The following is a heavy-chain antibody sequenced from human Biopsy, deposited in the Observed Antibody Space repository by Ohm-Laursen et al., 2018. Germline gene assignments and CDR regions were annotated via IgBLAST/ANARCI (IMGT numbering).Heavy chain of an antibody. CDR2: IYYIGHT. J-gene: IGHJ4*02. V-gene: IGHV4-59*01. Sequence: TLSLTCTVSGGSIKSYYWNWIRQSPGKGLEWIGFIYYIGHTNYNPSLKSRATISVDTSKNQFSLKVISVTAADTAVYYCARLTGDPSYWGQGILVTVSS. CDR3: ARLTGDPSY. CDR1: GGSIKSYY. D-gene: IGHD7-27*01.